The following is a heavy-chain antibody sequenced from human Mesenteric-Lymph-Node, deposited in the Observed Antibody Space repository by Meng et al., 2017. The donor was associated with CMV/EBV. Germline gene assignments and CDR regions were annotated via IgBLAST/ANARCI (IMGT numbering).Heavy chain of an antibody. CDR2: IIPVYGTA. J-gene: IGHJ4*02. CDR1: GGTFSSYA. V-gene: IGHV1-69*05. D-gene: IGHD2-2*01. CDR3: ARDSPIYCSSTSCLALTYFDY. Sequence: SVKVSCKSSGGTFSSYAISWVRQAAGQGLEWMGGIIPVYGTANYAQNFQGRVTITTDESTSTVFMELSSLRFDDTAVYYCARDSPIYCSSTSCLALTYFDYWGQGTLVTVSS.